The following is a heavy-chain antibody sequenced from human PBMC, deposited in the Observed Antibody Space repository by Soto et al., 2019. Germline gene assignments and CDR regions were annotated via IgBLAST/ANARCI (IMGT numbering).Heavy chain of an antibody. CDR1: GFTFSSYA. Sequence: GGSLRLSCAASGFTFSSYAMSWVRQAPGKGLEWVSAISCSGGSTYYADSVKGRFTISRDNSKTTLYLQMNSLRAEDTAVYYCANYLTAVGATSPFDYWGQGTLVTVSS. J-gene: IGHJ4*02. CDR3: ANYLTAVGATSPFDY. D-gene: IGHD1-26*01. CDR2: ISCSGGST. V-gene: IGHV3-23*01.